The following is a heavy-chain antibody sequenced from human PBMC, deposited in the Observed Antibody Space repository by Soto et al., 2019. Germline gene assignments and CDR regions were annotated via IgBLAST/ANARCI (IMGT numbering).Heavy chain of an antibody. CDR3: QAPSTNGY. J-gene: IGHJ4*02. Sequence: EVQLVETGGGLIQPGGSLRLSCAVSGFTVSSNYMSWVRQAPGKGLEWVSLIYSGGSTNYADSVKGRFTISRDNSKNTLFLQINGLRAEDSAVYYCQAPSTNGYWGQGTLVTVSS. CDR1: GFTVSSNY. CDR2: IYSGGST. V-gene: IGHV3-53*02.